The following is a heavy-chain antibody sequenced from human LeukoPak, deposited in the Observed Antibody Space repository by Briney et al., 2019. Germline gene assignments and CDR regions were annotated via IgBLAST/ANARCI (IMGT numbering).Heavy chain of an antibody. CDR3: ARETYYYDSSGYYYDY. Sequence: TSETLSLTCTVSGGSISSYYWSWIRQPAGEGLEWIGRIYTSGSTNYNPSLKSRVTMSVDTSKNQFSLKLSSVTAADTAVYYCARETYYYDSSGYYYDYWGQGTLVTVSS. CDR2: IYTSGST. J-gene: IGHJ4*02. D-gene: IGHD3-22*01. V-gene: IGHV4-4*07. CDR1: GGSISSYY.